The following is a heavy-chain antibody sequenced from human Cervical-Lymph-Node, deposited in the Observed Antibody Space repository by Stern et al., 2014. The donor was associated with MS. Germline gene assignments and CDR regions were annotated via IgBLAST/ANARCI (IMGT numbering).Heavy chain of an antibody. V-gene: IGHV3-48*02. D-gene: IGHD4-17*01. J-gene: IGHJ4*02. CDR2: ISSSSSTT. Sequence: VQLVESGGGLAQPGGSLRLSCAASGFTFSLYSMTWVRQAPGKGLEWVSYISSSSSTTDYADSVKGRFTISRDNAKNSLYLQMNSLRDEDTAVFYCTRVEYGDPDYWGQGTLVTVSS. CDR1: GFTFSLYS. CDR3: TRVEYGDPDY.